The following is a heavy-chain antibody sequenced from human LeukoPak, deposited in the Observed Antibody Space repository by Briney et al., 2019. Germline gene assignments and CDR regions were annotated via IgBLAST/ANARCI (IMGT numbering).Heavy chain of an antibody. J-gene: IGHJ6*03. CDR2: IIPIFGTA. V-gene: IGHV1-69*05. CDR3: ARGPNYYDSSGYSGYYHYYMDV. D-gene: IGHD3-22*01. CDR1: GGTFSSYA. Sequence: SSVKAFSSASGGTFSSYAISWVRQAPGQGLEWMGGIIPIFGTANYAQKFQGRVTITTDESMSRAYMELSSLRSEDTAVYYCARGPNYYDSSGYSGYYHYYMDVWGKGTMVTVSS.